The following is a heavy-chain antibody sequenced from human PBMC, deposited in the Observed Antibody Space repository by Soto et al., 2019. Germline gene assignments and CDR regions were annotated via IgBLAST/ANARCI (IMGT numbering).Heavy chain of an antibody. J-gene: IGHJ4*02. Sequence: QITLKESGPTLVKPTQTVTLTCTFSGFSFSTGRVGVGWIRQPPGKALEWLALIYWDDDKRYSPSLKSRLTITQDASKKQVVLTRTHMDPVDTAIYYCAHRRVVGMTLLFDYWGQGTQVTVSS. V-gene: IGHV2-5*02. D-gene: IGHD1-26*01. CDR1: GFSFSTGRVG. CDR3: AHRRVVGMTLLFDY. CDR2: IYWDDDK.